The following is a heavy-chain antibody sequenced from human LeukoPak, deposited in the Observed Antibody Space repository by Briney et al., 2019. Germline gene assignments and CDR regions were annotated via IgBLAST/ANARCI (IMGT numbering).Heavy chain of an antibody. CDR3: ARDRNFVYNDAFDI. Sequence: GGSLRLSCAASGFTFSSYEMNWVRQAPGKGLEWVSYISSSGSTIYYADSVKGRFIISRDNAKNSLYLQMNSLRAEDTAVYYCARDRNFVYNDAFDIWGQGTMVTVSS. D-gene: IGHD5/OR15-5a*01. CDR2: ISSSGSTI. V-gene: IGHV3-48*03. J-gene: IGHJ3*02. CDR1: GFTFSSYE.